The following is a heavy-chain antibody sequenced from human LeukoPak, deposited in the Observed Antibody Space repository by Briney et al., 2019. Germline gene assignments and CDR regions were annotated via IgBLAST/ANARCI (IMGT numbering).Heavy chain of an antibody. CDR1: GFTFSSYA. D-gene: IGHD5-18*01. J-gene: IGHJ4*02. Sequence: PGRSLRLSCAASGFTFSSYAMHWVRQAPGKGLEWVAVISYNGSNKYYADSVKGRFTISRDNSKNTLYLQMNSLRAEDTAVYYWARDERLGYSYGYGLVYWGQGTLVTVSS. V-gene: IGHV3-30*04. CDR3: ARDERLGYSYGYGLVY. CDR2: ISYNGSNK.